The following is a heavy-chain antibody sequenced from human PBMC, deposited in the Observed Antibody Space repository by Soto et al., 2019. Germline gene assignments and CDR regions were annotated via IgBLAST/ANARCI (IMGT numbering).Heavy chain of an antibody. Sequence: PSETLSLTCTVSGGSISSYYWSCIRQPPGKGLEWIGYIYYSGSTNYNPSLKSRVTISVDTSKNQFSLKLSSVTAADTAVYYCARRGGSSELDPWGQGTLVTVSS. J-gene: IGHJ5*02. V-gene: IGHV4-59*01. CDR1: GGSISSYY. CDR3: ARRGGSSELDP. CDR2: IYYSGST. D-gene: IGHD2-15*01.